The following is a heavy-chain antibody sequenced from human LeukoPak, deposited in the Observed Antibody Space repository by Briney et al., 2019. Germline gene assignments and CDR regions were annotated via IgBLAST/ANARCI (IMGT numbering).Heavy chain of an antibody. D-gene: IGHD3-22*01. J-gene: IGHJ4*02. Sequence: SETLSLTCAASGGSISSGGYSWSWIRQPPGKGLEWIGYIYHSGSTYYNPSLKSRVTISVDRSKNQFSLKLSSVTAADTAVYYCARVRRYYDSSAFGYWGQGTLVTVSS. CDR3: ARVRRYYDSSAFGY. V-gene: IGHV4-30-2*01. CDR2: IYHSGST. CDR1: GGSISSGGYS.